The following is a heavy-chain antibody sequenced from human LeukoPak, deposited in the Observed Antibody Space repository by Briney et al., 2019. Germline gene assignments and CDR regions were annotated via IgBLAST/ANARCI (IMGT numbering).Heavy chain of an antibody. V-gene: IGHV1-18*01. CDR1: GYTFTSYG. D-gene: IGHD3-16*01. CDR2: NSAYNGNT. Sequence: GASVKVSCKASGYTFTSYGTSWVRQAPGQGLEWMGWNSAYNGNTNYAQKLQGRVTMTTDTSTSTAYMELRSLRSDDTAVYYCARAVARLEKSYYYYMDVWGKGTTVTVSS. J-gene: IGHJ6*03. CDR3: ARAVARLEKSYYYYMDV.